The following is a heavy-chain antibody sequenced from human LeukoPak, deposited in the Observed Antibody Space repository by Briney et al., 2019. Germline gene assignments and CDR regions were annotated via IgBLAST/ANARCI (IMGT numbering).Heavy chain of an antibody. J-gene: IGHJ4*02. D-gene: IGHD3-10*01. Sequence: GGSLRLSRAASGFTFSSYAMHWVRQAPGKGLEWVAVISYDGGNKYYADSVKGRFTISRDNSKNTLYLQMNRLRAEDTAVYYCARDQRSYYGSGSYYRLGYWGQGTLVTVSS. CDR2: ISYDGGNK. CDR1: GFTFSSYA. V-gene: IGHV3-30*04. CDR3: ARDQRSYYGSGSYYRLGY.